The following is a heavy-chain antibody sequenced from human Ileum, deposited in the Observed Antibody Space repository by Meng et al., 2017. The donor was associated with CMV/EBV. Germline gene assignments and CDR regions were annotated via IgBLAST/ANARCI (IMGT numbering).Heavy chain of an antibody. J-gene: IGHJ4*02. Sequence: GESLKISCVASGFPLRSYAMNWVRQAPGKGLEWVSYITSSSSTIYYADSVKGRFTISRDNAKNSLYLQMNSLRAEDTAVYYCASLGGGVRFVGSWGQGTLVTVSS. D-gene: IGHD4-23*01. V-gene: IGHV3-48*04. CDR3: ASLGGGVRFVGS. CDR2: ITSSSSTI. CDR1: GFPLRSYA.